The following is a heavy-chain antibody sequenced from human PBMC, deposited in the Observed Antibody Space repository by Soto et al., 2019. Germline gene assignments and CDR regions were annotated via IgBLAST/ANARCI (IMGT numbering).Heavy chain of an antibody. Sequence: QVQLVQSGAELKKPGASVQVSCQASGYSFTDYSVHWVRQAPGQGTGWMGWINAGNGRARYSQKFQGRDTFKRVTSTSTVYMEMTGLKGEDTADYYCPSRPRDRYFTSCLEYWGRGTRVTVSS. V-gene: IGHV1-3*01. CDR2: INAGNGRA. J-gene: IGHJ4*02. CDR3: PSRPRDRYFTSCLEY. D-gene: IGHD3-9*01. CDR1: GYSFTDYS.